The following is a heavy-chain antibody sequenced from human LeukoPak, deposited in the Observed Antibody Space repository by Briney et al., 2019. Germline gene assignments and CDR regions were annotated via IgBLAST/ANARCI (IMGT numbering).Heavy chain of an antibody. Sequence: PGRSLRLSCAASGFTFSSYGMHWVRQAPGKGLEWVAVISYDGSNKYYADSVKGRFTISRDNSKNTLYLQMNSLRAEDTAVYYCAKYVGRTYDIFVYWGQGTLVTVSS. D-gene: IGHD3-9*01. CDR3: AKYVGRTYDIFVY. J-gene: IGHJ4*02. CDR2: ISYDGSNK. CDR1: GFTFSSYG. V-gene: IGHV3-30*18.